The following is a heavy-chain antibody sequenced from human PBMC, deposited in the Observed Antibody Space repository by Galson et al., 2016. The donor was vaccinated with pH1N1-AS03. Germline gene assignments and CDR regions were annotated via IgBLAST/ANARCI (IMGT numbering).Heavy chain of an antibody. Sequence: SLRLSSAAAGFTFSSFGMHWVRRAPGKGLEWVAFIRVDGSVRFYADSVKGRFTISRDDSKNTLYLQMNILRAEDTAVYFCAKVSAGSSSYNYFDHWGQGTLVIVSS. CDR1: GFTFSSFG. CDR3: AKVSAGSSSYNYFDH. J-gene: IGHJ4*02. D-gene: IGHD2-2*01. CDR2: IRVDGSVR. V-gene: IGHV3-30*02.